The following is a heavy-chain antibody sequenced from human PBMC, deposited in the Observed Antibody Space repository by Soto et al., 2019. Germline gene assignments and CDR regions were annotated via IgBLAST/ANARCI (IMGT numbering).Heavy chain of an antibody. D-gene: IGHD2-21*02. CDR1: GYTLNTYY. V-gene: IGHV1-46*02. CDR2: IHPSGGGS. Sequence: ASVKVSCKPSGYTLNTYYLHWVRQAPGQGLEWMGIIHPSGGGSTYAQKFLGRVTMTRDTSTSTVFMELSGLRSADTAVYYCARGGHIAVVTASFDYWGQGTLVTVSS. J-gene: IGHJ4*02. CDR3: ARGGHIAVVTASFDY.